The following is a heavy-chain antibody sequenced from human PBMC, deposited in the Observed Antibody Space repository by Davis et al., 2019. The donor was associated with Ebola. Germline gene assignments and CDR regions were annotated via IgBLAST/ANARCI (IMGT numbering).Heavy chain of an antibody. CDR3: AKSPYGDYGLVSEFFHH. CDR2: IGRSGTVT. Sequence: GESLKISCEASGFKFNEFALSWVRQAPGRGLEWVSTIGRSGTVTHYADTVKGRFIVSRDKSNNTLYLQMNSLRAEDMAIYYCAKSPYGDYGLVSEFFHHWGQGTLVTVSS. D-gene: IGHD4-17*01. CDR1: GFKFNEFA. V-gene: IGHV3-23*01. J-gene: IGHJ1*01.